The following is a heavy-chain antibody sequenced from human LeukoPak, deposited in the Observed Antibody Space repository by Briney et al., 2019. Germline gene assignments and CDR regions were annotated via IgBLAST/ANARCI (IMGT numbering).Heavy chain of an antibody. Sequence: SVKVSCKASGGTFSSYAISWVRQAPGQGLEWMGGIIPIFGTANYAQKFQGRVTMTTDESTSTAYMELSSLRSEDTAVYYCASPLRLDYYYYYMDVWGKGTTVTVSS. CDR1: GGTFSSYA. J-gene: IGHJ6*03. CDR2: IIPIFGTA. CDR3: ASPLRLDYYYYYMDV. V-gene: IGHV1-69*05.